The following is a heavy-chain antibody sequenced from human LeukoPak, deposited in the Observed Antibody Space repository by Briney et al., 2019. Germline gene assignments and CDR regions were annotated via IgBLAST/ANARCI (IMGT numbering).Heavy chain of an antibody. D-gene: IGHD5-12*01. CDR2: IIPISGTA. V-gene: IGHV1-69*13. CDR3: AISGYGIVRYFDY. J-gene: IGHJ4*02. Sequence: ASVKVSCKASGGTFSSYAISWVRQAPGQGLEWMGGIIPISGTANYAQKFQGRVTITADESTSTAYMELSSLRSEDTAVYYCAISGYGIVRYFDYWGQGTLVTVSS. CDR1: GGTFSSYA.